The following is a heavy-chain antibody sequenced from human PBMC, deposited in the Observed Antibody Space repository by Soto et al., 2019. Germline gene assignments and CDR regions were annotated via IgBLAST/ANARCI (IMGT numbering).Heavy chain of an antibody. CDR1: GYICSRYG. V-gene: IGHV1-18*04. J-gene: IGHJ6*02. CDR3: AREAAAERNYYGLDV. Sequence: QVQLVQSGPEVRKPGASVKVSCKASGYICSRYGISWVRQAPGQGLEWMAWISGYNGNTKFGERVQGRVNVTTDTATSTAYMELRSLRSDDTAVYSCAREAAAERNYYGLDVWGQGTTVIVS. CDR2: ISGYNGNT. D-gene: IGHD6-13*01.